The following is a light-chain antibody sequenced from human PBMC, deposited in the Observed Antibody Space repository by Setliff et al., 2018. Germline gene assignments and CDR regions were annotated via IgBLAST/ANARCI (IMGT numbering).Light chain of an antibody. Sequence: QSALTQPASVSGSPGQSITISCTGTSSDVGGYNSVSWYQQHPGKAPKLLIYEVTKRPSGVPDRFSGSKSGNTASLTVSGLQADDEADYFCCSYAASYNPYVFGTGTKV. CDR3: CSYAASYNPYV. V-gene: IGLV2-8*01. J-gene: IGLJ1*01. CDR1: SSDVGGYNS. CDR2: EVT.